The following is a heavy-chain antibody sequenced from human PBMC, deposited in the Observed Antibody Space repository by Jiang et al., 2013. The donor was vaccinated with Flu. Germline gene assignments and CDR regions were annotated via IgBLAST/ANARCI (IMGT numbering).Heavy chain of an antibody. CDR1: EVTFSSFE. J-gene: IGHJ6*02. Sequence: VQLVESGGGLVQPGGSLRLSCEASEVTFSSFEMSWVRQAPGKGLEWVSYISSSGRTIYYADSVKGRFTISRDNARNSLFLQMNSLRAEDTAVYYCARMLFLYNYDVGDVPGRTSWGQGTTVTVSS. CDR2: ISSSGRTI. CDR3: ARMLFLYNYDVGDVPGRTS. V-gene: IGHV3-48*03. D-gene: IGHD3-22*01.